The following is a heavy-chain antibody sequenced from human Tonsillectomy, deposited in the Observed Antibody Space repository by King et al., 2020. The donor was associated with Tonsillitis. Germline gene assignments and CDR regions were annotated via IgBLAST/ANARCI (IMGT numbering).Heavy chain of an antibody. CDR2: VYPGDSDT. V-gene: IGHV5-51*01. CDR3: ARHRSGFGLDY. J-gene: IGHJ4*02. CDR1: EYSFSTYW. Sequence: EVQLVESGAEVKKPGESLKISCKGSEYSFSTYWIGWVRQMPGKGLEWMGIVYPGDSDTKYSPSFQGQVTISADKSISTAYLQWSSLQASDTAMYYCARHRSGFGLDYWGQGTLVTVSS. D-gene: IGHD3-10*01.